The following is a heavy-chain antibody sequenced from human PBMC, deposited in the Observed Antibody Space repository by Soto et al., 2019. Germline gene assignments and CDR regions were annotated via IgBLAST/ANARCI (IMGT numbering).Heavy chain of an antibody. Sequence: EVQLVESGGDLVQPGGSLRLSCAASGFTFSTYWMTWVRQAPGRGLEWVTNIRKDASVIHYADSVEGRFTISRDNAKKCLYQQMSSLRAEDTPVYFCARDLSPADGNRFYEAFDIWGQGTVVSVSS. V-gene: IGHV3-7*01. J-gene: IGHJ3*02. CDR1: GFTFSTYW. CDR2: IRKDASVI. CDR3: ARDLSPADGNRFYEAFDI. D-gene: IGHD2-2*01.